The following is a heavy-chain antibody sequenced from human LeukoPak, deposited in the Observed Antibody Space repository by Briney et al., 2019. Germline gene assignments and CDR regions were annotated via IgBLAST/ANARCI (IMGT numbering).Heavy chain of an antibody. CDR2: ISGSGGST. J-gene: IGHJ3*02. Sequence: GGSLRLSCAASGFTFTNYAMSWVRQAPGKGLEWVSGISGSGGSTYYAASVKGRFTISRDNSKDTLFLQMNSLRAEDTAVYYCAKDAYYYGSGGGAFDIWGQGTMVTVSS. CDR1: GFTFTNYA. D-gene: IGHD3-10*01. CDR3: AKDAYYYGSGGGAFDI. V-gene: IGHV3-23*01.